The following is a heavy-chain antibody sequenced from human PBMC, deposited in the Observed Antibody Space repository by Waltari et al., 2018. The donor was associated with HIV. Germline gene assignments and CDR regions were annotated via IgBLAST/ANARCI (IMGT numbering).Heavy chain of an antibody. CDR3: ARERKGYNWDYNAFDV. V-gene: IGHV3-11*01. CDR1: GSSFSDYY. D-gene: IGHD1-7*01. Sequence: QVQLVESGGGLVKPGVSLRPSCAASGSSFSDYYMSWIRQAPVKVLEWVAYVSIGGTTPYYAAPVKRRFTISMDNAKDSLYLQMYSLLAEDTAVYYCARERKGYNWDYNAFDVWGQGTMVTVSS. J-gene: IGHJ3*01. CDR2: VSIGGTTP.